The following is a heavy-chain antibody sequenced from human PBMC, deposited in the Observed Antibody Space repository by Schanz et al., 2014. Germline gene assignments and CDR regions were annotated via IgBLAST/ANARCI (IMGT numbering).Heavy chain of an antibody. J-gene: IGHJ5*02. V-gene: IGHV1-2*02. CDR1: GYTFIDYY. CDR3: ARDLRGQYYGSGSLDL. D-gene: IGHD3-10*01. CDR2: IDPNGGAT. Sequence: QVQLVQSGAEVKKPGASVKVSCKASGYTFIDYYMHWVRQAPGQGLEWVGWIDPNGGATNHAQMLQGRVTMTRDTSITTTYMELSRLTSDDTAIYFCARDLRGQYYGSGSLDLWGQGTLVTVSS.